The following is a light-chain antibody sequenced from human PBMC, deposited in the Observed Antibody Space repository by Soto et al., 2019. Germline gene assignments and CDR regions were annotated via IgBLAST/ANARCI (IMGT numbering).Light chain of an antibody. J-gene: IGKJ5*01. CDR3: QQYDSSFIT. Sequence: EIVLTQSPGTLSLSPGERATLSCRASQSVSSSCLAWYQQKPGQAPRLLIYDASSRATGIPDRFSGSGSGTDFTLTISRLEPEDFALYYCQQYDSSFITFGQGTRLEIK. V-gene: IGKV3-20*01. CDR1: QSVSSSC. CDR2: DAS.